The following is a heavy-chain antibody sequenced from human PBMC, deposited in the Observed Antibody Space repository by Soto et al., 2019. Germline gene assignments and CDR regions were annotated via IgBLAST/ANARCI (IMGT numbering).Heavy chain of an antibody. Sequence: EVQLVESGGDLVKPGGSLRLSCTASGFTFTNAWMTWVRQVPGKGLEWVGRIKSNADGGTTDYPAPVKGRFTISRDESRNTVYLQMNSLKTDDTAVYYCATDLGRGSSVWFDYWGQGTLVTVSS. CDR3: ATDLGRGSSVWFDY. D-gene: IGHD2-2*01. CDR2: IKSNADGGTT. J-gene: IGHJ4*02. V-gene: IGHV3-15*01. CDR1: GFTFTNAW.